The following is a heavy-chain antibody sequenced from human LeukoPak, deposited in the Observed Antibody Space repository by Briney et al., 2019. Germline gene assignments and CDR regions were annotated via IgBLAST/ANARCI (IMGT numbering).Heavy chain of an antibody. J-gene: IGHJ4*02. Sequence: GGSLRLSCAVSGLTFSDYYMSWIRQAPGKGLEWISYIFNSGTYTNYADSVKGRFTISRDNAKNSLYLQMNSLRVDDTAVYYCARGRAAYDHWGRGTLVTVSS. V-gene: IGHV3-11*06. CDR3: ARGRAAYDH. D-gene: IGHD2-15*01. CDR1: GLTFSDYY. CDR2: IFNSGTYT.